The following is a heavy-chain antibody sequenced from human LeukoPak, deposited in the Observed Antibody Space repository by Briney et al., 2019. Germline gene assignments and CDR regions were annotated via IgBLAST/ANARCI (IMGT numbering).Heavy chain of an antibody. CDR1: GFTFSSYA. Sequence: GGSLRLSCAASGFTFSSYAMHWVRQAPGKGLEWVAVISYDGSNKYYADSVKGRFTISRDNSKNTLYLQMNSLRAEDTAVYYCARDPHDFWSGYYFDYWGQGTLVTVSS. J-gene: IGHJ4*02. V-gene: IGHV3-30*01. CDR2: ISYDGSNK. CDR3: ARDPHDFWSGYYFDY. D-gene: IGHD3-3*01.